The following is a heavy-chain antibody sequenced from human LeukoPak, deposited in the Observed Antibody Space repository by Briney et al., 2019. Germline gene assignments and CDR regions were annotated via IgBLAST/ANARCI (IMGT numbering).Heavy chain of an antibody. Sequence: ASVKVSCKASGHTFSNYYMHWVRQAPGQGLEWMGIINPSGGSTSYAQKFQGRVTMTRDTSTSTVYMELSSLRSEDTAVYYCARGPRITMVRGGQWYYYMDVWGKGTTVTISS. CDR1: GHTFSNYY. J-gene: IGHJ6*03. CDR2: INPSGGST. CDR3: ARGPRITMVRGGQWYYYMDV. D-gene: IGHD3-10*01. V-gene: IGHV1-46*01.